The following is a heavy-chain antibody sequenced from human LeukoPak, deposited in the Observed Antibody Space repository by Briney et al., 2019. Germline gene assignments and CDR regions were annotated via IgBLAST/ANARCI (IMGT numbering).Heavy chain of an antibody. Sequence: SETLSLTCAVYGGSFSGYYWSWIRQPPGKGLEWIGEINHSGSTNYNPPLKSRVTISVDTSKNQFSLKLSSMTAADTAVYYCARVGGGYVRKVYYFDYWGQGTLVTVSS. CDR3: ARVGGGYVRKVYYFDY. J-gene: IGHJ4*02. CDR2: INHSGST. V-gene: IGHV4-34*01. D-gene: IGHD5-12*01. CDR1: GGSFSGYY.